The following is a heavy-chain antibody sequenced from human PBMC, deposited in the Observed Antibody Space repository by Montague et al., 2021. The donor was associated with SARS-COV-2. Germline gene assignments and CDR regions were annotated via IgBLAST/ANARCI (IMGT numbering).Heavy chain of an antibody. CDR3: ARDDYYILTGYYSNDY. J-gene: IGHJ4*02. D-gene: IGHD3-9*01. V-gene: IGHV3-30*07. Sequence: SVKGRFTISRDNSKNTLYLQMNSLRAEDTAVYYCARDDYYILTGYYSNDYWDQGTLGTV.